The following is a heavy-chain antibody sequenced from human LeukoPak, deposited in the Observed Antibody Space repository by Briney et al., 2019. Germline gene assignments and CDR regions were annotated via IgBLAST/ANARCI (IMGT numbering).Heavy chain of an antibody. Sequence: GGSLRLSCAASGFTFDDYAMHWVRQAPGKGLEWVSLICGDGGSTYYADSAKGRFTISRDNSKNTLYLQMNSLRVEDTAVYYCAKDRGSTWTRIYFDYWGQGTLLTVSS. CDR1: GFTFDDYA. D-gene: IGHD6-13*01. CDR2: ICGDGGST. V-gene: IGHV3-43*02. CDR3: AKDRGSTWTRIYFDY. J-gene: IGHJ4*02.